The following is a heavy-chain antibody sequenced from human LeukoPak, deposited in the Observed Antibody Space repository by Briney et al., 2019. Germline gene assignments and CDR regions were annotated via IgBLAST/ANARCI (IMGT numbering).Heavy chain of an antibody. Sequence: GGSLRLSCAASGFTFSSYWMSWVRQAPGKGLEWVANIKQDGSEKYYVDSVKGRFTISRDNAKNSLYLQMNSLRAEDTAVYYCARDRCSSTSCFIDYWGQGTPVTVSS. CDR3: ARDRCSSTSCFIDY. D-gene: IGHD2-2*01. CDR1: GFTFSSYW. J-gene: IGHJ4*02. V-gene: IGHV3-7*04. CDR2: IKQDGSEK.